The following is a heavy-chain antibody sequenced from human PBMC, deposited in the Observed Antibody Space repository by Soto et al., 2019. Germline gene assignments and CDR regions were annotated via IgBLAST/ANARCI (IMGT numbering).Heavy chain of an antibody. CDR1: GFTVSSHY. CDR2: IYSGGST. D-gene: IGHD4-17*01. CDR3: ARASYGDYYYYGMDV. V-gene: IGHV3-53*01. J-gene: IGHJ6*02. Sequence: EVQLVESGGGLIQPGGSLRLSCAASGFTVSSHYMSWVRQAPGKGLEWVSVIYSGGSTYYADSVKGRFTISRDNSKNTLYLQMNSLRAEDTAVYYCARASYGDYYYYGMDVWGQGTTVTVSS.